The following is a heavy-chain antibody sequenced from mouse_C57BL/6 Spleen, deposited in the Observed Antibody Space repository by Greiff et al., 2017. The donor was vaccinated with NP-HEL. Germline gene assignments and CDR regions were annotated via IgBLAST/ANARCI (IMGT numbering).Heavy chain of an antibody. D-gene: IGHD2-5*01. V-gene: IGHV1-47*01. J-gene: IGHJ4*01. CDR3: GKLSYSKRDYAMDY. CDR2: FHPYNDDT. CDR1: GYTFTTYP. Sequence: QVQLQQSGAELVKPGASVKMSCKASGYTFTTYPIEWMKQNHGKSLEWIGNFHPYNDDTKYNEKFKGKATLTVEKSSSTAYLELSRLTSDDSAVYYCGKLSYSKRDYAMDYWGQGTSVTVSS.